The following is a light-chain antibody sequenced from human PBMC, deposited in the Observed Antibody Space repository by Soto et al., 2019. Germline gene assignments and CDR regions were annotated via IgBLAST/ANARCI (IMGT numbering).Light chain of an antibody. J-gene: IGKJ1*01. CDR3: QQYGSSLTWT. Sequence: DIVLTQSPGTLSLSPGERATLSRRASQSVSNTYLAWYQQKPGRAPRLLIYGASNRASGIPDRFSGSGSGTDFTLTISRLDPEDFAVYYCQQYGSSLTWTFGQGTKVEIK. CDR2: GAS. CDR1: QSVSNTY. V-gene: IGKV3-20*01.